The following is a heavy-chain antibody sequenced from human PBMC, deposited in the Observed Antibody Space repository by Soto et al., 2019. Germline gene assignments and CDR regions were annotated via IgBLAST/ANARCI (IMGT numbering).Heavy chain of an antibody. CDR3: ARESRYCSGGSCYFLPGIDY. V-gene: IGHV1-46*01. J-gene: IGHJ4*02. D-gene: IGHD2-15*01. CDR1: GYTFTSYY. CDR2: INPSGGST. Sequence: ASVKVSCKASGYTFTSYYMHWVRQAPGQGLEWMGIINPSGGSTSYAQKNQGRVTMTRDTSTSTVYMELSSLRSEDTAVYYFARESRYCSGGSCYFLPGIDYWGQGTQVTVSS.